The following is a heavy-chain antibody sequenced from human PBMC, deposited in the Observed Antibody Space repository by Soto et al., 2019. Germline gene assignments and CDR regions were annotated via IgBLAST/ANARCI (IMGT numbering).Heavy chain of an antibody. Sequence: QITLKESGPTLVKPTQTLTLTCTFSGFSLSTSGVGVGWIRQPPGKALEWLALIYWDDDKRYSPSLKSRLTITKDTSKNQVVLTMTNMDPVDTATYYCAHSLIAAAAIDDAFDIWGQGTMVTVSP. CDR3: AHSLIAAAAIDDAFDI. CDR2: IYWDDDK. D-gene: IGHD6-13*01. V-gene: IGHV2-5*02. CDR1: GFSLSTSGVG. J-gene: IGHJ3*02.